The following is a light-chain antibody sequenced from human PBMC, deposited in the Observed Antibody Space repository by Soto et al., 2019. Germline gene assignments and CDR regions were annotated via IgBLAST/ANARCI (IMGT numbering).Light chain of an antibody. V-gene: IGLV1-40*01. Sequence: QSVLTQPPSVSGAPGQRITISCTGSPSNIGAGFDVHWYQQCPGTAPKLLIYGTTSRPSGVPDRFSGSQSGTSASLAITGLQAGDEADYYCPSYDTSLSGAWVFGGGTKLTVL. J-gene: IGLJ3*02. CDR2: GTT. CDR3: PSYDTSLSGAWV. CDR1: PSNIGAGFD.